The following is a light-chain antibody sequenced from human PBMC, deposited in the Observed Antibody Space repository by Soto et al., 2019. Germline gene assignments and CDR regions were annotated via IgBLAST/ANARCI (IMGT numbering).Light chain of an antibody. CDR1: QSISNY. CDR3: QQSYSTPRT. Sequence: DLQMTQSPSSLSASVGDRVTITCRASQSISNYLNWYQQKPGKAPKLLMLAASSLQSGVPSRFSGGGSGTDFTLTISSLQPEDFATYYCQQSYSTPRTFGQGTKVEIK. CDR2: AAS. V-gene: IGKV1-39*01. J-gene: IGKJ1*01.